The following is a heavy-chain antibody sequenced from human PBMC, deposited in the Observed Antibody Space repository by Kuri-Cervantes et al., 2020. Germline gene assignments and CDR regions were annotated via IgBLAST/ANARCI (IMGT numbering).Heavy chain of an antibody. CDR1: GFTFSSYS. Sequence: GGSLRLSCAASGFTFSSYSMNWVRQAPGKGLEWVSSISSSSSYIYYADSVKGRFTISRDNAKNSLCLQMNSLRAEDTAVYYCASDQYYYDSSGFTPWGQGTLVTVSS. CDR3: ASDQYYYDSSGFTP. D-gene: IGHD3-22*01. J-gene: IGHJ5*02. CDR2: ISSSSSYI. V-gene: IGHV3-21*01.